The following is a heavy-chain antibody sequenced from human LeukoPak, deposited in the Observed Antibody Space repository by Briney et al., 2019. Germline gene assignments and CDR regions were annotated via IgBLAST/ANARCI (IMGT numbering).Heavy chain of an antibody. Sequence: GGSLRLSCAASGFTFSSYGMHWVRQAPGKGLEWVAVIWYDGSNKYYADSVKGRFTISRDNAKNSLYFQMNSLRAEDTAVYYCASGGEWELPAHFDYWGQGSLVTVSS. D-gene: IGHD1-26*01. J-gene: IGHJ4*02. V-gene: IGHV3-33*03. CDR2: IWYDGSNK. CDR3: ASGGEWELPAHFDY. CDR1: GFTFSSYG.